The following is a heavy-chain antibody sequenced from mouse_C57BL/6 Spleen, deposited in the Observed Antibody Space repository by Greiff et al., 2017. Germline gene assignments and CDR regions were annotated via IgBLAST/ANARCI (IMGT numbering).Heavy chain of an antibody. CDR1: GYSITSGYY. J-gene: IGHJ1*03. V-gene: IGHV3-6*01. Sequence: EVKLVESGPGLVKPSQSLSLTCSVTGYSITSGYYWNWIRQFPGNKLEWMGYISYDGSNNYNPSLKNRISITRDTSKNQFFLKLNSVTTEDTATYYCARANYYGSGYFDVWGTGTTVTVSS. CDR2: ISYDGSN. CDR3: ARANYYGSGYFDV. D-gene: IGHD1-1*01.